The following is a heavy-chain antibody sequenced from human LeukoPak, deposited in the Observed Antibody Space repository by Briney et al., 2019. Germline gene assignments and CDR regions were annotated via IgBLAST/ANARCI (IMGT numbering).Heavy chain of an antibody. CDR1: GFTFSSYS. D-gene: IGHD4-17*01. CDR2: ISSSSSYI. J-gene: IGHJ4*02. CDR3: ARPRSPDYGHHTMYY. Sequence: GGSLRLSCAASGFTFSSYSMNWVRQAPGKGLEWVSSISSSSSYIYYADSVKGRFTISRDNAKNSLYLQMNSLRAEDTAVYYCARPRSPDYGHHTMYYWGQGTLVTVSP. V-gene: IGHV3-21*01.